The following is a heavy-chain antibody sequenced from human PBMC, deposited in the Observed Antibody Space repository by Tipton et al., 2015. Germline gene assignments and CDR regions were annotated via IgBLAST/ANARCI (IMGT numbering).Heavy chain of an antibody. D-gene: IGHD7-27*01. CDR1: GGSISSGTFY. CDR2: IYVRGST. CDR3: ARDVNWGSSWYFDL. V-gene: IGHV4-61*02. Sequence: LRLSCTVSGGSISSGTFYWTWIRQPPGKELEWIGRIYVRGSTNYTPSLESRVTMSVDTSKNQFSLNMSSVTAADTAVYYCARDVNWGSSWYFDLWGRGTLVTVSS. J-gene: IGHJ2*01.